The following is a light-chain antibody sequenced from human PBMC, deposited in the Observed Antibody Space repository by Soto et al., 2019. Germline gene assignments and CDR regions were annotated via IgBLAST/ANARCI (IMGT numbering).Light chain of an antibody. V-gene: IGLV1-40*01. CDR1: SSNIGAGYD. J-gene: IGLJ2*01. CDR2: GNS. Sequence: QSVLTQPPSVSGAPGQRVTISCTGSSSNIGAGYDVHWYQQHPGTAPKLLIYGNSNRPSGVPDRFSGSKSGTSASLAITGPRAGDEVDYSCQSNDSSLSACVFGGGPKPTFL. CDR3: QSNDSSLSACV.